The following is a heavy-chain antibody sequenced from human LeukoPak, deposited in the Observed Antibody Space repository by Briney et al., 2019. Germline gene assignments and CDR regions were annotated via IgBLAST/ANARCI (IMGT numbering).Heavy chain of an antibody. D-gene: IGHD3-3*01. CDR2: INHSGST. CDR1: GGSFSGYY. Sequence: SETLSLTCAGYGGSFSGYYWSWIRQPPGKGLEWIGEINHSGSTNYNPSLKSRVTISVDTSKNQFSLKLSSVTAADTAVYYCARVGRSGYYTSFDYWGQGTLVTVSS. CDR3: ARVGRSGYYTSFDY. J-gene: IGHJ4*02. V-gene: IGHV4-34*01.